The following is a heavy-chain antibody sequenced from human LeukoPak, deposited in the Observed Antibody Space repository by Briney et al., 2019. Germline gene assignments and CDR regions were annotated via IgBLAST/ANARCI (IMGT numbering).Heavy chain of an antibody. D-gene: IGHD3-9*01. J-gene: IGHJ3*02. V-gene: IGHV4-39*01. CDR1: GGSISSSSYY. Sequence: SETLSLTCTVSGGSISSSSYYWGWIRQPPGKGLEWIGSIYYSGSTYYNPSLKSRVTISVDTSKNQFSLKLSSVTAADTAVYYCARPIYDILTGYAPHDAFDIWGQGTMVTVSS. CDR2: IYYSGST. CDR3: ARPIYDILTGYAPHDAFDI.